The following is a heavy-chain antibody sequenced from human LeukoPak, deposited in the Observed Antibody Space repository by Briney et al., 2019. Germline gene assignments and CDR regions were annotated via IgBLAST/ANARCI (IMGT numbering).Heavy chain of an antibody. Sequence: SVKVSCKASGGTFSSYAISWVRQAPGQGLEWMGRIIPIFGTANYAQKFQGRVTITTDESTSTAYMELSSLRSEDTAVYYCARRGRYVGDAFDIWGQGTMDTVSS. CDR2: IIPIFGTA. D-gene: IGHD1-14*01. V-gene: IGHV1-69*05. J-gene: IGHJ3*02. CDR3: ARRGRYVGDAFDI. CDR1: GGTFSSYA.